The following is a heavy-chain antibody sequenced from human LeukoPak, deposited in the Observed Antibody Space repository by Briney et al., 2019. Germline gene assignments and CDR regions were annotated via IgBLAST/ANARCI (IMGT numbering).Heavy chain of an antibody. V-gene: IGHV1-3*01. CDR1: GYTFTNYR. Sequence: GASVRVSCKASGYTFTNYRIHWVRQAPGQSLEWMGQINGGVENTKYSQKFQGRLTITRDIVATTAYLELSSLRSEDAAVYYCARGIRITMVRGVIGYYFDYWGQGTLVTVSS. J-gene: IGHJ4*02. D-gene: IGHD3-10*01. CDR3: ARGIRITMVRGVIGYYFDY. CDR2: INGGVENT.